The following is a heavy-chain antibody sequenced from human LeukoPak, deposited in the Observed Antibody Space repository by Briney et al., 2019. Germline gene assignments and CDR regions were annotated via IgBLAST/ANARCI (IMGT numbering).Heavy chain of an antibody. CDR1: RFTFNTYA. Sequence: PGGSLRLSCAASRFTFNTYAMSWVRQAPGKGLEWVSAISGSGSATYCRDSVKGRFTISRDNSKNTLYLQTGSLRAEDMAVYYCAREWVTGSGSYFDYWGQGTLVTVSS. V-gene: IGHV3-23*01. D-gene: IGHD1-26*01. CDR2: ISGSGSAT. CDR3: AREWVTGSGSYFDY. J-gene: IGHJ4*02.